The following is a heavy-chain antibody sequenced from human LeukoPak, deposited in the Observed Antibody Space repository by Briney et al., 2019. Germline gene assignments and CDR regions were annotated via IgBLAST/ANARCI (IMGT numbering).Heavy chain of an antibody. D-gene: IGHD3-22*01. J-gene: IGHJ4*02. CDR1: GGXFSSYA. CDR2: IIPIFGTA. Sequence: VKVSCXASGGXFSSYAISWVRQAPGQGLEWMGGIIPIFGTANYAQKFQGRVTITADESTSTAYMELSSLRSEDTAVYYCAREDSSGYSLDYWGQGTLVTVSS. V-gene: IGHV1-69*13. CDR3: AREDSSGYSLDY.